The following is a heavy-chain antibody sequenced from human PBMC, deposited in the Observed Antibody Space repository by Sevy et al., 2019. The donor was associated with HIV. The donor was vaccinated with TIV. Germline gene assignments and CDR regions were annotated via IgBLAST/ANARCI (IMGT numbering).Heavy chain of an antibody. CDR2: IYYSGST. CDR3: ARGREWELLQADAFDI. CDR1: GGSISSYY. D-gene: IGHD1-26*01. Sequence: SKTLSLTCTVSGGSISSYYWSWIRQPPGKGLEWIGYIYYSGSTNYNPSLKSRVTISVDTSKNQFSLKLSSVTAADTAVYYCARGREWELLQADAFDIWGQGTMVTVSS. J-gene: IGHJ3*02. V-gene: IGHV4-59*01.